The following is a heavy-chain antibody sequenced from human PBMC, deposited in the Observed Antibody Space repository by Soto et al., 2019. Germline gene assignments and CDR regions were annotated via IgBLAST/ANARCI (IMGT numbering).Heavy chain of an antibody. J-gene: IGHJ4*02. CDR1: GDTFTDHT. CDR2: SVPTLGMA. D-gene: IGHD2-15*01. CDR3: ASGDCSGGRCYSDFDF. V-gene: IGHV1-69*02. Sequence: QVHLVQSGAEVNKPGSSVKVSCKASGDTFTDHTVTWVRQAPGQGLEWMGRSVPTLGMANYAQTFQGRVTITADTSMTTAYLELTGLTSDDSAVYYCASGDCSGGRCYSDFDFWGQGTLVTVSS.